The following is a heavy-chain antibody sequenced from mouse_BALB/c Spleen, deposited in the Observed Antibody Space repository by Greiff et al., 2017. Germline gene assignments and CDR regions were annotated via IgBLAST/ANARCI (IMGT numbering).Heavy chain of an antibody. J-gene: IGHJ2*01. Sequence: QVQLQQPGAELVKPGTSVKLSCKASGYNFTSYWINWVKLRPGQGLEWIGDIYPGSGSTNYNEKFKSKATLTVDTSSSTAYMQLSSLASEDSALYYCARSLDYWGQGTILTVSS. CDR2: IYPGSGST. CDR3: ARSLDY. CDR1: GYNFTSYW. D-gene: IGHD6-2*01. V-gene: IGHV1-55*01.